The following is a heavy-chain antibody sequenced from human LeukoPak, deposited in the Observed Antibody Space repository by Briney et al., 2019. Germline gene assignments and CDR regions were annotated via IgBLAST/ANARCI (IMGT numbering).Heavy chain of an antibody. Sequence: ASVKVSCKASDYTFTNYGVSWVRQAPGQGLEWMGWISAYNGKTYYAQKFQGRVTVTTDTSTSTAYMDLRSLRSDDTAVYYCARAPRKAPRLWSGYYENYYSYMDVWGKGTTVTVSS. J-gene: IGHJ6*03. D-gene: IGHD3-3*01. V-gene: IGHV1-18*01. CDR1: DYTFTNYG. CDR2: ISAYNGKT. CDR3: ARAPRKAPRLWSGYYENYYSYMDV.